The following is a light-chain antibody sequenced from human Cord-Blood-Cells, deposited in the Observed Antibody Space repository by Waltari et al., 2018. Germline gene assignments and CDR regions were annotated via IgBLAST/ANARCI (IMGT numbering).Light chain of an antibody. J-gene: IGKJ2*02. Sequence: IVLTQPPGTLSLYPGERAPLSCRASQRVSSSYLALYQQKPGQAPRHLIYGASSRATGIPDRFSGSGSGTDFTLTISRLEPEDFAVYYCQQYGSSPPCTFGQGTKLEIK. V-gene: IGKV3-20*01. CDR2: GAS. CDR3: QQYGSSPPCT. CDR1: QRVSSSY.